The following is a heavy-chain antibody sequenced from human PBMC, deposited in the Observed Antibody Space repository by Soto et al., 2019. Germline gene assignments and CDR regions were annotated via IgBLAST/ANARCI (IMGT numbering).Heavy chain of an antibody. CDR2: INPHSGGT. D-gene: IGHD2-2*01. Sequence: QVQLVQSGAEVKKPGASVKVSCKTSGYTFTGYYMHWVRQAPGQGLEWMGWINPHSGGTNYAQKCQGWVTMTRDTSISTAYRELSRLISDDTAVYYCAGAPSAMPGNWFDPWGQGTLVTVCS. V-gene: IGHV1-2*04. CDR3: AGAPSAMPGNWFDP. CDR1: GYTFTGYY. J-gene: IGHJ5*02.